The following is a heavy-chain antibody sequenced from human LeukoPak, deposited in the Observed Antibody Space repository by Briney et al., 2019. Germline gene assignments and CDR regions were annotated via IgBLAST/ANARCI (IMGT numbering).Heavy chain of an antibody. D-gene: IGHD6-19*01. CDR3: ALGSWWLNYY. CDR2: ISAKKGNT. V-gene: IGHV1-18*01. CDR1: GYTFTSYG. Sequence: ASVKVSCKASGYTFTSYGISWVRQAPGQGLEWMGWISAKKGNTDYAQKLQGRVAMTRNTSISTAYMELSSLRSEDAAVYYCALGSWWLNYYWGQGTLVTVSS. J-gene: IGHJ4*02.